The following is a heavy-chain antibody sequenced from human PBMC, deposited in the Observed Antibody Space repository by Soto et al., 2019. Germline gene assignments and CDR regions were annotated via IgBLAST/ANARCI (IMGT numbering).Heavy chain of an antibody. CDR2: KHLNGST. J-gene: IGHJ4*02. Sequence: QVQLRESGPGLVKPSPTLSLTCTVSGDSITRGDYYSRWIRQPPGKGLEGIGYKHLNGSTYYNPSLKSPVTISVATSRNQFSLKLSSVTAADTAVYYCARGRGYYYGRSGDYFDQWGQGALVTVSS. V-gene: IGHV4-30-4*01. D-gene: IGHD3-22*01. CDR3: ARGRGYYYGRSGDYFDQ. CDR1: GDSITRGDYY.